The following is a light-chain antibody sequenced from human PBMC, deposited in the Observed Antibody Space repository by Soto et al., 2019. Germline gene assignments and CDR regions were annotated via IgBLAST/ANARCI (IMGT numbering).Light chain of an antibody. CDR2: GNS. Sequence: VVTQPPSVSGAPGQRVTISCTGSSSNIGAGYDVHWYQQLPGTAPKLLIYGNSNRPSGVPDRFSGSKSGTSASLAITGLQAEDEADYYCQSYDSSLSAWVFGGGTKLTVL. CDR3: QSYDSSLSAWV. V-gene: IGLV1-40*01. CDR1: SSNIGAGYD. J-gene: IGLJ3*02.